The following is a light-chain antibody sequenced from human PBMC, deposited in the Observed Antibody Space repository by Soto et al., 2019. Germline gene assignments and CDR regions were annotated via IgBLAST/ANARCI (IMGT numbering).Light chain of an antibody. CDR2: GSS. J-gene: IGKJ2*01. Sequence: EFVLTQSPCTLSLSPGERATLSCRASQSVSNNYFAWYQQKPGQAPSLLIFGSSDRATVIPDRFSGSVSGTDFPITISRLEPDDFAVSYCQQYGSSPQYTFGQGTTLEIK. V-gene: IGKV3-20*01. CDR3: QQYGSSPQYT. CDR1: QSVSNNY.